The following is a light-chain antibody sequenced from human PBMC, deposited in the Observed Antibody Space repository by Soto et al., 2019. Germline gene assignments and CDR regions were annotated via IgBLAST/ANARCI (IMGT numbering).Light chain of an antibody. J-gene: IGLJ3*02. V-gene: IGLV2-8*01. CDR3: GSFAGPVWV. Sequence: QSALTQPPSASGSPGQSVTISCTGTSSDIGGYDHVSWYQQHPGKAPKVVIYEVTKRPSGVPDRFSGFKAGNTASLTVFGFQAEDEADYYCGSFAGPVWVFGGGTKLTVL. CDR2: EVT. CDR1: SSDIGGYDH.